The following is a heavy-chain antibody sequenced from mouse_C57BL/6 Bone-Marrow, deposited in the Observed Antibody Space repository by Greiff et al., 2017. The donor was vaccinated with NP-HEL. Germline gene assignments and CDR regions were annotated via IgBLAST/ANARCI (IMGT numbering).Heavy chain of an antibody. CDR3: ARSGNYSRLFDY. D-gene: IGHD2-12*01. V-gene: IGHV1-69*01. CDR1: GYTFTSYW. J-gene: IGHJ2*01. Sequence: VQLQQSGAELVMPGASVKLSCKASGYTFTSYWMHWVKQRPGQGLEWIGEIDPSDSYTNYNQKFKGKSTLTVDKSSSTAYMQLSSLTSEDSAVYYCARSGNYSRLFDYWGQGTTLTVSS. CDR2: IDPSDSYT.